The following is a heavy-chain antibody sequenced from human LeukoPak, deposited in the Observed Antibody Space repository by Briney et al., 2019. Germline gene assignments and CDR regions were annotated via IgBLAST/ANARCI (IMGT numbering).Heavy chain of an antibody. CDR2: ISASGST. J-gene: IGHJ5*02. CDR3: ATDISWFDP. CDR1: GDSISSYY. Sequence: PSVTLSLTCTVSGDSISSYYWSWLREPAGKGLEWIGRISASGSTNYAPSLRSRVTMSVDTSTNQFSLKLSSVTAADTAVYYCATDISWFDPWGRGTLVTVSS. V-gene: IGHV4-4*07.